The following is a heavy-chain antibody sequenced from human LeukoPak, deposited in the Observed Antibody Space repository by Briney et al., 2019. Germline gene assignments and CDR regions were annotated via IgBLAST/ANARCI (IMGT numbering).Heavy chain of an antibody. CDR3: ARFTYDDHGKNYYLDY. CDR2: IYYSGST. J-gene: IGHJ4*02. V-gene: IGHV4-59*08. CDR1: GGSIRSYY. D-gene: IGHD4-17*01. Sequence: SETLSLTCTVSGGSIRSYYWSWIRQPPGKGLEWIGYIYYSGSTNYNPSLKSRVTISVDTSKNQFSLKLSSVTAADTAVYYCARFTYDDHGKNYYLDYWGQGNLVTASS.